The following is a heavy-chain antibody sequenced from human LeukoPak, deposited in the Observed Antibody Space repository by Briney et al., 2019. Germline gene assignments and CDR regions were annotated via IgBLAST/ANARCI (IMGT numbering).Heavy chain of an antibody. CDR2: ISAYNGNT. V-gene: IGHV1-18*01. CDR1: GYTFISYG. Sequence: ASVKVSCKASGYTFISYGVSWVRQAPGQGLEWMGWISAYNGNTNYAQKFLDRVTMTADTSTSTAYMELRSLKSDDTAVYYCARKELASTQFDYWGQGTLVTVSS. D-gene: IGHD2/OR15-2a*01. J-gene: IGHJ4*02. CDR3: ARKELASTQFDY.